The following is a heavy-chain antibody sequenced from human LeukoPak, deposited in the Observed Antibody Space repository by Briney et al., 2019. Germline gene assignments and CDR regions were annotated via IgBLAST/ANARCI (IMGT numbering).Heavy chain of an antibody. J-gene: IGHJ4*02. D-gene: IGHD6-19*01. CDR2: ISYDGSNK. Sequence: GRSLRLSCAASGVTFSSYAMHWVRQAPGKGLEWVAVISYDGSNKYYADSVKGRFTISRDNSKNTLYLQMNSLRAEDTAVYYCARVQDSSGWYYFDYWGRGTLVTVSS. CDR3: ARVQDSSGWYYFDY. V-gene: IGHV3-30*04. CDR1: GVTFSSYA.